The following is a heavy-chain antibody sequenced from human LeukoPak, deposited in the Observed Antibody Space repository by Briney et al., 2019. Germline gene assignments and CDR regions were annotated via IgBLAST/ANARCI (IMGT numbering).Heavy chain of an antibody. CDR1: GCSFYSYD. CDR3: ARVSYYGYVWGGYRYFDY. Sequence: ASVKVSCKASGCSFYSYDISWVRQAAGQGLEWMGWMNPNSGDTGYAQKFQGRVTMTRSTSISTAYMALSSLRSEDTAVYYCARVSYYGYVWGGYRYFDYWGQGTLVTVSS. J-gene: IGHJ4*02. V-gene: IGHV1-8*01. CDR2: MNPNSGDT. D-gene: IGHD3-16*02.